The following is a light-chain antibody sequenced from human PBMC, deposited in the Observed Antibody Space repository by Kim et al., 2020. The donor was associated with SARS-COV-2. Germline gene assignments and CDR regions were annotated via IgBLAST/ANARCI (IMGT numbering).Light chain of an antibody. CDR1: SSDVVGNNY. V-gene: IGLV2-14*03. CDR2: DDS. J-gene: IGLJ3*02. CDR3: SAYTSSIALV. Sequence: GQSIDITCTGASSDVVGNNYVSWYQQHPGKAPKLMIYDDSNRPSGVSNRFSGSKSGNTASLTISGLQAEDEADYYCSAYTSSIALVFGGGTQLTVL.